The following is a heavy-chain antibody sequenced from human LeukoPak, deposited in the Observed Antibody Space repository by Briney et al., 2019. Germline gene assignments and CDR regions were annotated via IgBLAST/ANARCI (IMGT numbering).Heavy chain of an antibody. V-gene: IGHV1-2*02. CDR1: GYTFTGYY. CDR2: INPNSGGT. Sequence: ASVKVSCKASGYTFTGYYMHWVRQAPGQGLEWMGWINPNSGGTNYAQKFQGRVTMTRDTSISTAYMELSRLRSVDTAVYYCARDGGYYCSGGSCPIDYWGQGTLVTVSS. J-gene: IGHJ4*02. CDR3: ARDGGYYCSGGSCPIDY. D-gene: IGHD2-15*01.